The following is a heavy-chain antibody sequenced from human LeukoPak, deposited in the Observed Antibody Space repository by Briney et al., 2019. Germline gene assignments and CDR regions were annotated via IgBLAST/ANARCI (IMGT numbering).Heavy chain of an antibody. Sequence: GGSLRLSCTAAGFTFGDYAMSWVRQALGKGLEWEGFIRSKAYGGTTEYAESVKGRFTTSRDDSKSIAYLQMNSLKTEDTAVYYCTRESYDILTGYYLQNDYWGQGTLVTVSS. V-gene: IGHV3-49*04. J-gene: IGHJ4*02. D-gene: IGHD3-9*01. CDR3: TRESYDILTGYYLQNDY. CDR1: GFTFGDYA. CDR2: IRSKAYGGTT.